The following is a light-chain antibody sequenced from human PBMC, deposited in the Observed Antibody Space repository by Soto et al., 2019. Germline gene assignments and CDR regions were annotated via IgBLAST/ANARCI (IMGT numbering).Light chain of an antibody. CDR2: DTS. J-gene: IGKJ2*01. Sequence: ELVLTQSPATLSLSPGERATLSCRASQSVRGYSAWYQQKPGQAPRLLIYDTSNRATGIPARFSGSGSGTEFTLTISGLEPEDFAVYYCQQRSNWQYTFGLGTRLEIK. CDR1: QSVRGY. V-gene: IGKV3-11*01. CDR3: QQRSNWQYT.